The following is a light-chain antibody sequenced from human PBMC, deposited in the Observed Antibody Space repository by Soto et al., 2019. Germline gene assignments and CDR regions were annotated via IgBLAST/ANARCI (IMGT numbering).Light chain of an antibody. CDR1: RSNIGSNT. CDR3: ATWDDSLNGPVV. J-gene: IGLJ2*01. CDR2: NDN. Sequence: VLTQPPSASGTPGQRVTISCSGSRSNIGSNTVSWYQQLPGAAPKVFIYNDNQRPSGVPDRFSGSKSGTSASLAIGGLQSEDEADYYCATWDDSLNGPVVFGGGTKLTVL. V-gene: IGLV1-44*01.